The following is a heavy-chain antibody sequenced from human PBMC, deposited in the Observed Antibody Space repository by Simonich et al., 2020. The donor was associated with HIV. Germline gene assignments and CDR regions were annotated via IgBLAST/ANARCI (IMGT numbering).Heavy chain of an antibody. J-gene: IGHJ1*01. Sequence: QVQLVQSGAAVKNPGASVKVSCKVSGYTLTELSMHWVRQAPGKGLELMGGFDPEDGETIYAQKFQGRGNMTEDTSTDTAYRELSSLRSEDTALYYYATDVTYESSGYNYVENFHHWGQGTLVTVSS. CDR3: ATDVTYESSGYNYVENFHH. V-gene: IGHV1-24*01. CDR1: GYTLTELS. CDR2: FDPEDGET. D-gene: IGHD3-22*01.